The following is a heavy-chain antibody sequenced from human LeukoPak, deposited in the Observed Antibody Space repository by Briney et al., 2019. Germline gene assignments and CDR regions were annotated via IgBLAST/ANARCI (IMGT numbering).Heavy chain of an antibody. V-gene: IGHV3-23*01. D-gene: IGHD2-2*01. CDR3: AKDPYGTRYFDY. Sequence: GGAMRLSCAASGFTFSSHALSWVRRAPGKGLEWVSSPSGSGYNTYYADSVKGRFTISRDNSKNTVYLQMNSLRAEDTAVYYCAKDPYGTRYFDYWGQGTLVTVSS. CDR1: GFTFSSHA. J-gene: IGHJ4*02. CDR2: PSGSGYNT.